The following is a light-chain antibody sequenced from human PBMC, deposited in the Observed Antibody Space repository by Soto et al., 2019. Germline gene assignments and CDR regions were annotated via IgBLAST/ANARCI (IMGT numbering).Light chain of an antibody. CDR2: LGS. Sequence: IVMTQSPLSLSVTPGEAASISCMSSARLLHKNGYNYVDWYMQKPGQSPQLLLYLGSNRASGVPDRCTGSGSDTYFTLEISRVEADDVGGYYCKHPQDNFGTVGQGTKVDIK. CDR1: ARLLHKNGYNY. V-gene: IGKV2-28*01. J-gene: IGKJ1*01. CDR3: KHPQDNFGT.